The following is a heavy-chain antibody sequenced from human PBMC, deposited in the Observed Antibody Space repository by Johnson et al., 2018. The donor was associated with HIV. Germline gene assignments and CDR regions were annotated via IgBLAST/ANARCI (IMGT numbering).Heavy chain of an antibody. Sequence: VQLVESGGGLVQPGGSLRLSCAASGFTFSRYWMSWVRQAPGKGLEWVANIKHDGSEKYNVDSMKVRFTISRDTARNSRDLQMNRLRPEGTAVYYCARGKRAAFRLDAFDIWGQGTMVTVSS. CDR2: IKHDGSEK. D-gene: IGHD3-3*02. J-gene: IGHJ3*02. CDR1: GFTFSRYW. CDR3: ARGKRAAFRLDAFDI. V-gene: IGHV3-7*05.